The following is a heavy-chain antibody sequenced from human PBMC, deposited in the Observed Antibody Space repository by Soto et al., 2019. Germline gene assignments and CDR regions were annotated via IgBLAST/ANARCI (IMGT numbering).Heavy chain of an antibody. CDR3: AKSDVAGTSYYFDY. V-gene: IGHV3-30*18. CDR1: GFTFSSYG. CDR2: ISYDGSNK. J-gene: IGHJ4*02. Sequence: GGSLRLSCAASGFTFSSYGMHWVRQAPGKGLEWVAVISYDGSNKYYADSVKGRFTISRDNSKNTLYLQMNSLRAEDTAVYYCAKSDVAGTSYYFDYWGQGTLVTVSS. D-gene: IGHD6-19*01.